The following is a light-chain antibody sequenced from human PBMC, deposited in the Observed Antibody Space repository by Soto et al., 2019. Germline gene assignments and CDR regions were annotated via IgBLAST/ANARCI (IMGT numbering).Light chain of an antibody. J-gene: IGKJ5*01. V-gene: IGKV3D-15*01. CDR2: GAS. Sequence: EIVMTQSPASLCVSPGEGATLSCRASRSVSSNLAWYQQKPGQAPRLLIYGASTRATGIPATFSGSGSGTEFTLTISSLQSEDFAVYYCQQYNNWPPITFGQGTRREIK. CDR1: RSVSSN. CDR3: QQYNNWPPIT.